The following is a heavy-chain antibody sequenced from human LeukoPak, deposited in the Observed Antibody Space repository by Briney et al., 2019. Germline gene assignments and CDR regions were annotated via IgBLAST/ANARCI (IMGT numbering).Heavy chain of an antibody. V-gene: IGHV3-21*01. CDR2: ISSSSSYI. CDR3: ARDLYSYGTYYFDY. J-gene: IGHJ4*02. D-gene: IGHD5-18*01. Sequence: GGSLRLSCAASGFTFSSYSMNWVRQAPGKGLEWVSSISSSSSYIYYTDSVKGRFTISRDNAKNSLYLQMNSLRAEDTAVYYCARDLYSYGTYYFDYWGQGTLVTVSS. CDR1: GFTFSSYS.